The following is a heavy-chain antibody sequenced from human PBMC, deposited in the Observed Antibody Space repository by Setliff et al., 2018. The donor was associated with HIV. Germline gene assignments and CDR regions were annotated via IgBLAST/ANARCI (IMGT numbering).Heavy chain of an antibody. J-gene: IGHJ5*02. V-gene: IGHV4-59*12. CDR2: IYYSGST. Sequence: SETLSLTCTVSGDSISSYYWSWIRQPPGKGLEWIGYIYYSGSTNYNPSLKSRVTISVDTSKNQLSLKLSSVTAADTAVYYCARESVGGGSSVPEVRLFDPWGQGMLVTVSS. CDR3: ARESVGGGSSVPEVRLFDP. D-gene: IGHD6-25*01. CDR1: GDSISSYY.